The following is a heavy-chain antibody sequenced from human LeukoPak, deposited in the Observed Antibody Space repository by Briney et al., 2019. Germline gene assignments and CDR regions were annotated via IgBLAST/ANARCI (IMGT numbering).Heavy chain of an antibody. CDR2: INHSGST. J-gene: IGHJ4*02. CDR1: GGSFSGYY. CDR3: ASTPYMVREGDLGY. Sequence: PSETLSLTCAVYGGSFSGYYWSWIRQPPGKGLEWIGEINHSGSTNYNPSLKSRVTISVDTSKNQFSLKLSSVTAADTAVYYCASTPYMVREGDLGYWGQGTLVTVSS. V-gene: IGHV4-34*01. D-gene: IGHD3-10*01.